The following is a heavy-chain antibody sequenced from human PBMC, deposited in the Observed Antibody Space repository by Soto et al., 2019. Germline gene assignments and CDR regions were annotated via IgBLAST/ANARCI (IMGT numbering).Heavy chain of an antibody. CDR2: INHSGST. D-gene: IGHD6-19*01. Sequence: QVQLQQWGAGLLKPSETLSLTCAVYGGSFSGYYWSWIRQPPGKGLEWIGEINHSGSTNYNPSLKIRVTLSVDTSKNQFSLKLSSVTAADTAVYYCARPKYSSGWYTPPFDYWGQGTLVTVSS. CDR1: GGSFSGYY. J-gene: IGHJ4*02. V-gene: IGHV4-34*01. CDR3: ARPKYSSGWYTPPFDY.